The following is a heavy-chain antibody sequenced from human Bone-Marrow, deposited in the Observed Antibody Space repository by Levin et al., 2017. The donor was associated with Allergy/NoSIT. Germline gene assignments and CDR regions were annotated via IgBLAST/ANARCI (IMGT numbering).Heavy chain of an antibody. CDR1: GFTFGNAW. Sequence: GGSLRLSCVASGFTFGNAWMNWVRQAPGKGLQWVSRIKGKTDGGTTDYAAPVKGRFTISRDDSKKTLYLQMNSLKTEDTAIYYCTTRSHWGQGTLVTVFS. V-gene: IGHV3-15*01. CDR2: IKGKTDGGTT. CDR3: TTRSH. J-gene: IGHJ4*02.